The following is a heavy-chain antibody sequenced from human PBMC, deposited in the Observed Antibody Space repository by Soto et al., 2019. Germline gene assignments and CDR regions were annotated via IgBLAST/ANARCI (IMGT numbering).Heavy chain of an antibody. CDR3: ARGGVYAIRFRTFDY. D-gene: IGHD2-8*01. CDR2: ISYDGSNK. CDR1: GFTFSSYA. Sequence: QVQLVESGGGVVQPGRSLRLSCAASGFTFSSYAMHWVRQAPGKGLEWVAVISYDGSNKYYADSVKGRFTISRDNSKNTLYLQMNSLRAEDTAVYYCARGGVYAIRFRTFDYWGQGTLVTVSS. V-gene: IGHV3-30-3*01. J-gene: IGHJ4*02.